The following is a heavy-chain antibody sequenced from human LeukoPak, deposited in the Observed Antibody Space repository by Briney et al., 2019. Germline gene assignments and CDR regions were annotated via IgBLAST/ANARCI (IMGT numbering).Heavy chain of an antibody. D-gene: IGHD2-2*01. Sequence: GASVKVSCKASGYTFTSYGISWVRQAPGQGLEWMGLISAYSGNTNYAQQLQGRVTLTPDTSTSTAYMEQRSLRSDDTAVYYCARDLYFSSASCPNYYHYYYMDVWGKGTTVTVFS. V-gene: IGHV1-18*01. CDR3: ARDLYFSSASCPNYYHYYYMDV. J-gene: IGHJ6*03. CDR2: ISAYSGNT. CDR1: GYTFTSYG.